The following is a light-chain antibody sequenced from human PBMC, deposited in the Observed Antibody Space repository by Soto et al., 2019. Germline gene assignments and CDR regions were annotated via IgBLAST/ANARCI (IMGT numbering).Light chain of an antibody. CDR3: QHSYSNPPT. V-gene: IGKV1-39*01. CDR1: QSISNH. CDR2: AAS. J-gene: IGKJ1*01. Sequence: DIRMTPSPSSLSSSVADRVIITCLASQSISNHLNWYQQKPGKAPKLLIFAASSLQSGVPSRFSGSRSGPDFTLTISSLQPEDFATYYCQHSYSNPPTFGQGTKVDIK.